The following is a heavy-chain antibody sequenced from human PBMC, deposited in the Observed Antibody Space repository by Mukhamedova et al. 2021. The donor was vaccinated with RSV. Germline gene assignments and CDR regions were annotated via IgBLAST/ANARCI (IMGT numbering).Heavy chain of an antibody. CDR2: ISYDGSNK. Sequence: SSYGMHWVRQAPGKGLEWVAVISYDGSNKYYADSVKGRFTISRYNSKNTLYLQMNSLRAEDTAVYYCAKWSAAGSFFDYWGQGT. CDR1: SSYG. CDR3: AKWSAAGSFFDY. D-gene: IGHD2-2*01. V-gene: IGHV3-30*18. J-gene: IGHJ4*02.